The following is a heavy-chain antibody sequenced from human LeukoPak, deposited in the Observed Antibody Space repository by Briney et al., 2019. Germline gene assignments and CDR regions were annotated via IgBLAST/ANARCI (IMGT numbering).Heavy chain of an antibody. V-gene: IGHV3-7*01. Sequence: GGSLILSCAASGFTFSSYWMSWFRRAPGRGRVGVASIKQAGSEKYYVDSVKGRFTISRDNAKNSLYLQMNSLRAEDTAVYYCARDVDTMIVVARGDYWGQGTLVTASS. CDR3: ARDVDTMIVVARGDY. J-gene: IGHJ4*02. D-gene: IGHD3-22*01. CDR1: GFTFSSYW. CDR2: IKQAGSEK.